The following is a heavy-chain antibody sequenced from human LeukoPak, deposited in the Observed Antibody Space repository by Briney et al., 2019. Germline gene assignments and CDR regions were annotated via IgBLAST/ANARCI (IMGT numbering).Heavy chain of an antibody. D-gene: IGHD4-23*01. CDR2: IIPILGIA. CDR1: GGTFTSYA. V-gene: IGHV1-69*04. Sequence: GASVKVSCKASGGTFTSYAMSWVRQAPGQGLEWMGRIIPILGIANYAQKLQGRVTITADKSTSTAYMELSSLRSDDTAVYYCARDLDYGGGAVGLDYWGQGTLVTVSS. CDR3: ARDLDYGGGAVGLDY. J-gene: IGHJ4*02.